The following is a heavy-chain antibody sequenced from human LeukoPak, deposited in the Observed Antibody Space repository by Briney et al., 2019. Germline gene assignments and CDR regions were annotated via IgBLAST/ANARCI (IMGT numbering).Heavy chain of an antibody. D-gene: IGHD6-13*01. J-gene: IGHJ6*03. CDR3: ARVDSSSWYHYYMYV. CDR1: GYTFTSYD. Sequence: VASVKVSCKASGYTFTSYDINWVRQATEQGLEWMGWMNPNSGNTGYAQKFQGRVTMTRNTSISTAYMELSSLRSEDTAVYYCARVDSSSWYHYYMYVWGKGTTVTVSS. V-gene: IGHV1-8*01. CDR2: MNPNSGNT.